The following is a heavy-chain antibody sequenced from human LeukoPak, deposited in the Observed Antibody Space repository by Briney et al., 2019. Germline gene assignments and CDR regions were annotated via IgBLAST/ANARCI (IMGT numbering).Heavy chain of an antibody. CDR2: ISGSGGST. Sequence: GGSLRLSCAASGFTFSSYAMSWVRQAPGKWLEWVSAISGSGGSTYYADSVKGRFTISRDNSKNTLYLQMNSLRAEDTAVYYCATSYSGSLYYYYYYMDVWGKGTTVTVSS. V-gene: IGHV3-23*01. CDR3: ATSYSGSLYYYYYYMDV. CDR1: GFTFSSYA. D-gene: IGHD1-26*01. J-gene: IGHJ6*03.